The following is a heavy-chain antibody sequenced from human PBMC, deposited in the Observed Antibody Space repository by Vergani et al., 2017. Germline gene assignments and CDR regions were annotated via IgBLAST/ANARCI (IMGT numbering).Heavy chain of an antibody. J-gene: IGHJ6*02. CDR1: GGSISSGSYY. CDR2: IYTSGST. CDR3: ARVFIPDFLEWSHPLGGMDV. V-gene: IGHV4-61*02. D-gene: IGHD3-3*01. Sequence: QVQLQESGPGLVKPSQTLSLTCTVSGGSISSGSYYWSWIRQPAGKGLEWIGRIYTSGSTNYNPSLKSRVTISVDTSKNQFSLKLSSVTAADTAVYYCARVFIPDFLEWSHPLGGMDVWGQGTTVTVSS.